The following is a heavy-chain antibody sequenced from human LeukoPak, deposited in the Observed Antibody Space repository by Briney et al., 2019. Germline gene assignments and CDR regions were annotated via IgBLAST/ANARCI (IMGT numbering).Heavy chain of an antibody. CDR2: VHYSGGS. CDR3: ARHPRITRYSSGWFDY. CDR1: GGSISSSTYY. V-gene: IGHV4-39*01. Sequence: SETLSLTCTVSGGSISSSTYYWGWIRQSPGKGLEWIGSVHYSGGSYYNPSLKSRVTISLNTSKNQFSLKLNSVTAADTAVYYCARHPRITRYSSGWFDYWGQGTLVTVSS. J-gene: IGHJ4*02. D-gene: IGHD6-19*01.